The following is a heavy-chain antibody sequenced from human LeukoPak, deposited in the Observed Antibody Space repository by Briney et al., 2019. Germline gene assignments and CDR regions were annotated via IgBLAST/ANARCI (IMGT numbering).Heavy chain of an antibody. Sequence: SETLSLTCTVSGGSISSYYWSWIRHPQGKGREWIEYIYYSGTTYYNPSLKRRVTISIDTSKKQFSLKLSSVTAADTAVYYCARVYCSGGSCYVDYWGQGTLVTVSS. D-gene: IGHD2-15*01. J-gene: IGHJ4*02. CDR2: IYYSGTT. CDR1: GGSISSYY. CDR3: ARVYCSGGSCYVDY. V-gene: IGHV4-59*12.